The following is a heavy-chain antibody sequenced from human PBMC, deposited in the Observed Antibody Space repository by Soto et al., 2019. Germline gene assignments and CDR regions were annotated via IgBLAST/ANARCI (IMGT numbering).Heavy chain of an antibody. Sequence: EVQLLESGGGLVQPGGSLRLSCAASGFTFSNYAVTWVRQAPGKGLEWVSTISGSGCSTYYADSVKGRFTISRDTSKNTLHLQMNSLRADDTAVYYCAKDQGTSWYEIDYWGQGTLVTVSS. CDR3: AKDQGTSWYEIDY. CDR1: GFTFSNYA. D-gene: IGHD6-13*01. CDR2: ISGSGCST. J-gene: IGHJ4*02. V-gene: IGHV3-23*01.